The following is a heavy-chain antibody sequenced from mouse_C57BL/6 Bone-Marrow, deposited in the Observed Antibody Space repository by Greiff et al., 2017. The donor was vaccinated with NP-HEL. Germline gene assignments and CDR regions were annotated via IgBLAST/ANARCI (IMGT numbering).Heavy chain of an antibody. Sequence: QVQLQQSGPELVKPGASVKISCKASGYTFTAYYINWVKQRPGQGLEWIGWIFPGSGSTYYNETFKGKATLTVDKSSSTAYMWLSSLTSEDSAVYFCAGYYGYDAWGQGTLVTVSA. CDR3: AGYYGYDA. V-gene: IGHV1-75*01. J-gene: IGHJ3*01. CDR1: GYTFTAYY. CDR2: IFPGSGST. D-gene: IGHD2-2*01.